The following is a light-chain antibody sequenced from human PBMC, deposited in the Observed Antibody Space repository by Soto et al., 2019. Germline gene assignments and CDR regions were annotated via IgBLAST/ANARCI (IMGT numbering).Light chain of an antibody. CDR1: QSISSW. V-gene: IGKV1-5*01. CDR3: QQYSSYSGT. Sequence: DIQMTQSPSTLSASVGDRVAITCRASQSISSWLAWYQQKPGKAPKVLIYGASTLDSGVPSRFSGSGSGTEFTLTINSLQPDDFASYYCQQYSSYSGTFGQGTRLEIK. CDR2: GAS. J-gene: IGKJ5*01.